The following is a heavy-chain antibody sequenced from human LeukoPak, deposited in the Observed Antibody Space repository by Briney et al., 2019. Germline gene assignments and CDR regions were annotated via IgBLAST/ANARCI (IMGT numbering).Heavy chain of an antibody. V-gene: IGHV3-53*01. Sequence: PGGSLRLSCAASGFTVSSNCMSWVRQAPGKGLEWVSLIYSDGTTYYADSVKGRFTISRDNSKNTLYLQMNSLRAEDTAVYYCARVLRYCSGGNCYSGGLGYMDVWGKGTTVTISS. CDR3: ARVLRYCSGGNCYSGGLGYMDV. D-gene: IGHD2-15*01. CDR2: IYSDGTT. J-gene: IGHJ6*03. CDR1: GFTVSSNC.